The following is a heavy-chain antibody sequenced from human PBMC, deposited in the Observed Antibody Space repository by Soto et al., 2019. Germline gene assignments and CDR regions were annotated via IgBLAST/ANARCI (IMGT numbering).Heavy chain of an antibody. CDR3: AGLHPENYGMDV. V-gene: IGHV3-21*01. CDR1: GFTFSSYS. CDR2: ISSSSSYI. J-gene: IGHJ6*02. Sequence: PGGSLRLSCAASGFTFSSYSMNWVRQAPGKGLEWVSSISSSSSYIYYADSVKGRFTISRDNAKNSLYLQMNSLRAEDTAVYYCAGLHPENYGMDVWGQGTTVTVSS. D-gene: IGHD4-4*01.